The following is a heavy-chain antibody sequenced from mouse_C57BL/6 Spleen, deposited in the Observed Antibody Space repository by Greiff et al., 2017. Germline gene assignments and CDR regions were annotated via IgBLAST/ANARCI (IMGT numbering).Heavy chain of an antibody. J-gene: IGHJ1*03. CDR1: GFTFSSYA. Sequence: EVQLVESGGGLVKPGGSLKLSCAASGFTFSSYAMSWVRQTPEKRLEWVATISDGGSYTYYPDNVKGRFTISRDNAKKNLYLQMSHLKSEDTAMYYCARDRRDYGSSYLWYFDVWGTGTTVTVSS. D-gene: IGHD1-1*01. V-gene: IGHV5-4*01. CDR3: ARDRRDYGSSYLWYFDV. CDR2: ISDGGSYT.